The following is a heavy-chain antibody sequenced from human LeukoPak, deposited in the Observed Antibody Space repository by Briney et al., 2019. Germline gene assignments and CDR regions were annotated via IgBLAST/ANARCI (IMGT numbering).Heavy chain of an antibody. J-gene: IGHJ5*02. CDR1: GFTFSSYS. V-gene: IGHV3-21*01. CDR2: ISSSSSYI. D-gene: IGHD2-15*01. CDR3: ARGVVVVAATYGWFDP. Sequence: GGSLRLSCAASGFTFSSYSMNWVRQAPGKGLEWVSSISSSSSYIYYADSVKGRFTISRDNAKNSQYLQMNSLRAEDTAVYYCARGVVVVAATYGWFDPWGQGTLVTVSS.